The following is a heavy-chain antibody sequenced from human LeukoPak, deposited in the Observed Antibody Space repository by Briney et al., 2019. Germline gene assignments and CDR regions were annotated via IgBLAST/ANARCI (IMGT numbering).Heavy chain of an antibody. V-gene: IGHV3-66*02. CDR1: GFTVSSNH. CDR2: IYSGGST. Sequence: GGSLRLSCAASGFTVSSNHMSWVRQAPGKGLEWVSVIYSGGSTYYADSVKGRFTISRDNSKNTLYLQMNSLRAEDTAVYYCASRYYDFWSGYYTPDYWGQGTLVTVSS. CDR3: ASRYYDFWSGYYTPDY. J-gene: IGHJ4*02. D-gene: IGHD3-3*01.